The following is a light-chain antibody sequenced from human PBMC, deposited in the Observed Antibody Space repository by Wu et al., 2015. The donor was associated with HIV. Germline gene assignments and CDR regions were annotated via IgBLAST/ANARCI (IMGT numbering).Light chain of an antibody. CDR3: QQLNSYPLT. Sequence: IQLTQSPSFLSASVGDKVTITCRASQGISSFLGWYRQQPGKAPELLIYAASTLQGGVPSRFSGSGSGTEFTLTINNLQPEDFASYYCQQLNSYPLTFGGGTKVEMK. CDR2: AAS. J-gene: IGKJ4*01. CDR1: QGISSF. V-gene: IGKV1-9*01.